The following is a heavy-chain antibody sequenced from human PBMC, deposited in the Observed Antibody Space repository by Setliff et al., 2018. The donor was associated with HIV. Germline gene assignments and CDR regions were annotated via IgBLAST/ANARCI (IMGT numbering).Heavy chain of an antibody. V-gene: IGHV4-59*12. J-gene: IGHJ6*03. CDR3: ARARGLLPYYYLDV. CDR2: IYYTGRT. Sequence: PSETLSLTCTVSGGSISTYYWSWIRQAPGRGLEWIGYIYYTGRTNYNPSLKSRVTMSVDTSKNQFSLKLSSVTAADTAVYYCARARGLLPYYYLDVWGKGTTVTVSS. CDR1: GGSISTYY. D-gene: IGHD3-10*01.